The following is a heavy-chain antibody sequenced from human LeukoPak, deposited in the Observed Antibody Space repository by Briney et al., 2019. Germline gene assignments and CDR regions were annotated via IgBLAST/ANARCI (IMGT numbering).Heavy chain of an antibody. CDR2: ISSSGSTI. CDR1: GFTFSDYY. CDR3: ARALLTTTNWFDP. D-gene: IGHD4-11*01. V-gene: IGHV3-11*04. J-gene: IGHJ5*02. Sequence: PGGSLRLSCAASGFTFSDYYMSWIRQAPGKGLEWVSYISSSGSTIYYADSVKGRFTISRDNSKNTLYLQMNSLRAEDTAVYYCARALLTTTNWFDPWGQGTLVTVSS.